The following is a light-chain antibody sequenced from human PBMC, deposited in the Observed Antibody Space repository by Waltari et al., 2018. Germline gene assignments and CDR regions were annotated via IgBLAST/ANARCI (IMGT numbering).Light chain of an antibody. V-gene: IGKV2-30*01. J-gene: IGKJ1*01. Sequence: DVVMTQSPLSLPVTLGQPASISCRSSQSLVSSDGNTYFNWVQQRPGQSPRRLFYKVSNRDSGVPDRVSARGSGTDVSLRIRRVEAGEVGVYYCMQGIHRPWTFGQGTRLEI. CDR2: KVS. CDR1: QSLVSSDGNTY. CDR3: MQGIHRPWT.